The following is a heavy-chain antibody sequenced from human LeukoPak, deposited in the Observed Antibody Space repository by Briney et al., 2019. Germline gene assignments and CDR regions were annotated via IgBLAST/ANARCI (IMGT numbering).Heavy chain of an antibody. CDR2: IYYSGST. J-gene: IGHJ5*02. V-gene: IGHV4-59*11. Sequence: SETLSLTCTVSGGSISSHYWSWIRQPPGKGLEWIGYIYYSGSTNYNPSLKSRVTISVDTSKNQFSLKLSSVTAADTAVYYCARALSQQLVHWFDPWGQGILVTVSS. CDR3: ARALSQQLVHWFDP. CDR1: GGSISSHY. D-gene: IGHD6-13*01.